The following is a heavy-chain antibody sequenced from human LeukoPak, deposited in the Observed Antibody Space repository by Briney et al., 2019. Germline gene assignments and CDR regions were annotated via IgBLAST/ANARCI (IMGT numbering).Heavy chain of an antibody. D-gene: IGHD3-22*01. V-gene: IGHV3-30*02. CDR2: IRYDGSNK. CDR1: GFTFSNYA. Sequence: GGSLRLSCAASGFTFSNYAMHWVRQAPGKGLEWVTFIRYDGSNKYYAESVKGRFTISRDNSKNTLYLQMNSLRAEDTAVYYCATGTPYYSQPSYFDYWGQGTLVTVSS. J-gene: IGHJ4*02. CDR3: ATGTPYYSQPSYFDY.